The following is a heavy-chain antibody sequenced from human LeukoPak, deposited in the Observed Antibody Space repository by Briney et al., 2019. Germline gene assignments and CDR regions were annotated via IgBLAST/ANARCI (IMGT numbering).Heavy chain of an antibody. CDR1: GYRFTGYY. CDR2: MNPKSGAT. CDR3: ARGSDYDDYFYMDF. J-gene: IGHJ6*03. Sequence: ASVKVFCKTSGYRFTGYYLHWVRQAPGQGLEWMGWMNPKSGATDYARKFQGRVTMTRDTSISTAYMELTRLRSDDTAVYFCARGSDYDDYFYMDFWGKGTTVTVSS. V-gene: IGHV1-2*02.